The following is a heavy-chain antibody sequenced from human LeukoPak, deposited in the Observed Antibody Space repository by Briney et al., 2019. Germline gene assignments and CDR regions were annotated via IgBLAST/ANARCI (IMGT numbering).Heavy chain of an antibody. V-gene: IGHV4-39*07. CDR1: GGSTSSSSYY. CDR3: ARDSIAAAVGY. CDR2: IYYSGST. J-gene: IGHJ4*02. D-gene: IGHD6-13*01. Sequence: PSETLSLTCTVSGGSTSSSSYYWGWIRQPPGKGLEWIGSIYYSGSTYYNPSLKSRVTISVDTSKNQFSLKLSSVTAADTAVYYCARDSIAAAVGYWGQGTLVTVSS.